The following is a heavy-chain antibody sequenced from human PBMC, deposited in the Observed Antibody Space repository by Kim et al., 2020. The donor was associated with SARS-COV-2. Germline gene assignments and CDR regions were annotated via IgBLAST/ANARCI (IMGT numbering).Heavy chain of an antibody. CDR2: IIPIFGTA. CDR3: ARDRTVTTPHSWFDP. D-gene: IGHD4-17*01. Sequence: SVKVSCKASGGTFSSYAISWVRQAPGQGLEWIGGIIPIFGTANYAQKFQGRVTITADESTSTAYMELSSLRSEDTAVYYCARDRTVTTPHSWFDPWGQGTLVTVSS. V-gene: IGHV1-69*13. CDR1: GGTFSSYA. J-gene: IGHJ5*02.